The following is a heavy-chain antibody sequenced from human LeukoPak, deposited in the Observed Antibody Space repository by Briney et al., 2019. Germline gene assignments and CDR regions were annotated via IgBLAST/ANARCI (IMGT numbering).Heavy chain of an antibody. CDR1: GFTFSSYG. V-gene: IGHV3-30*02. J-gene: IGHJ5*02. CDR3: AKTGGSYDSGFDP. Sequence: PGGSLRLSCAASGFTFSSYGMHWVRQAPAKGLEWVAFIRYDGSNKYYADSVKGRFTISRDNSKNTLYLQMNSLRAEDTAVYYCAKTGGSYDSGFDPWGQGTLVTVSS. D-gene: IGHD1-26*01. CDR2: IRYDGSNK.